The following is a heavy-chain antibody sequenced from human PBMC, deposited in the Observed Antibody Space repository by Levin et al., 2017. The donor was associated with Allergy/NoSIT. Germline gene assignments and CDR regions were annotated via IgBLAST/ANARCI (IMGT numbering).Heavy chain of an antibody. V-gene: IGHV3-66*01. CDR2: IYSGDNT. Sequence: GESLKISCAASGFTVGSNYMSWVRQAPGKGLEWVSVIYSGDNTYYADSVKGRFTISRDNSKNTLYLQMNSLRAEDTAVYYCAREVHSSGGYWGQGTLVTVSS. CDR3: AREVHSSGGY. CDR1: GFTVGSNY. J-gene: IGHJ4*02. D-gene: IGHD3-10*01.